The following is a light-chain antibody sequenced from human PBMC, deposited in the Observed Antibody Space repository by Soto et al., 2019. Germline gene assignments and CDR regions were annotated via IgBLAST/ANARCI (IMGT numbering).Light chain of an antibody. CDR3: QHYGSSPRP. CDR2: GAS. Sequence: EIVLTQSPGTLSLSPGERATLSCRASQSVSSSYLAWYQQKPGQAPRLLIYGASSRATGIPDRFSGSGSGTDFTLPISRLEPEEFAVYYCQHYGSSPRPFGQGTKVEIK. CDR1: QSVSSSY. J-gene: IGKJ1*01. V-gene: IGKV3-20*01.